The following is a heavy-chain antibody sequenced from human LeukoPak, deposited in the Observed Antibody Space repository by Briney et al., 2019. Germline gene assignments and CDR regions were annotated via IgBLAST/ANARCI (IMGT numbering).Heavy chain of an antibody. CDR1: GFTFSPLG. V-gene: IGHV3-48*01. J-gene: IGHJ4*02. Sequence: GGSLRLSCAASGFTFSPLGMNWVRQAPGRGLEWVSYISSGSSTTYYADSVKGRFTISRDNAKNSLYLQVNSLRAEDTAVYYCARDMAAAGDYWGQGTLVTVSS. D-gene: IGHD6-13*01. CDR2: ISSGSSTT. CDR3: ARDMAAAGDY.